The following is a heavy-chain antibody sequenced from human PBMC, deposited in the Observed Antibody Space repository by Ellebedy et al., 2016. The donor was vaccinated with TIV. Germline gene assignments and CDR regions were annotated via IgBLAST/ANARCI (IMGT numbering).Heavy chain of an antibody. CDR2: ISGTSSNI. V-gene: IGHV3-11*01. Sequence: GESLKISCAASGFSFGDYYLGWIRQAPGKGLEWVSYISGTSSNIYISDSVKGRFTISRDNSKKSLYLQMNSLRAEDTAVFYCARCSGNRWDFDYWGQGSLVTVSS. J-gene: IGHJ4*02. D-gene: IGHD3-10*02. CDR3: ARCSGNRWDFDY. CDR1: GFSFGDYY.